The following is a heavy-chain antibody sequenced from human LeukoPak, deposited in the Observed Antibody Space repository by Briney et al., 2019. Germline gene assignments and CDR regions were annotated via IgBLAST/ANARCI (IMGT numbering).Heavy chain of an antibody. CDR3: ARYLAGAVGYYMEV. D-gene: IGHD3-3*02. CDR1: GDSISSGDYY. Sequence: PSETLSLTCTVSGDSISSGDYYWSWIRQPAGKGLEWIGRISSSGSTNYNPSLKSRVTISVDTSKNQFSLKLSSVTAADTAVYYCARYLAGAVGYYMEVWGKGTTVTVSS. CDR2: ISSSGST. V-gene: IGHV4-61*02. J-gene: IGHJ6*03.